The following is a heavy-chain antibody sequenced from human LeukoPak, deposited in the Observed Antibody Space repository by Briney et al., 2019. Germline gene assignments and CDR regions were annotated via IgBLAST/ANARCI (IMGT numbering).Heavy chain of an antibody. D-gene: IGHD5-24*01. J-gene: IGHJ6*02. V-gene: IGHV3-33*01. CDR2: IWYDGSNK. Sequence: AGGSLRLSCAASGFTFSRYGMHWVRQAPGKGLEWVAVIWYDGSNKYYADSVKGGFTISRDNSKNTLYLQMNSLRDEDTAVYYCARVETHGGADPHYYYYGMDVWGQGTTVTVSS. CDR1: GFTFSRYG. CDR3: ARVETHGGADPHYYYYGMDV.